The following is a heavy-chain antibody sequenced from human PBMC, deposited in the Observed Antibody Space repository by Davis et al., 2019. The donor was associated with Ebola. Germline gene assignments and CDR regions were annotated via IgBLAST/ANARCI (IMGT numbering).Heavy chain of an antibody. CDR1: GYTFTNYY. CDR2: INPNDGRT. Sequence: ASVKVSCKASGYTFTNYYMHWVRQAPGQGLEWMGMINPNDGRTIYAQKFQGRVTVTRDTSTTTVYMDLSSLRFDDTAIYYCARYGGYDLDFWGQGTLVTVSS. D-gene: IGHD5-12*01. J-gene: IGHJ4*02. V-gene: IGHV1-46*01. CDR3: ARYGGYDLDF.